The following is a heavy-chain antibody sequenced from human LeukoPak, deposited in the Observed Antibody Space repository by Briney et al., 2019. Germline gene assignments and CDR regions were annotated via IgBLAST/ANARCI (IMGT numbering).Heavy chain of an antibody. CDR3: ARPSPFCGADCHRYFHY. D-gene: IGHD2-21*02. CDR2: ISDKGDTT. V-gene: IGHV3-23*01. CDR1: GGSISSSSYY. Sequence: ETLSLTCTVSGGSISSSSYYWGWIRQPPGKGLEWVSIISDKGDTTYYADSVKGRFTISRDNSKNTLYLQMNSLGAEDTAVYYCARPSPFCGADCHRYFHYWGQGTLVTVSS. J-gene: IGHJ4*02.